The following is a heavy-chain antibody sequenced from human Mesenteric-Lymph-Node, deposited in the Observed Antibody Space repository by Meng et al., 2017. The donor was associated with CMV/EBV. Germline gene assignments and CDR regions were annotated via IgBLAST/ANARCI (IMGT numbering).Heavy chain of an antibody. D-gene: IGHD5-12*01. V-gene: IGHV4-4*02. Sequence: CAVSGGSIRSRTWWVWVRQPPGKGLEWIGDIYPRGSTNYNPSLKSRVTISVDKSKNQFSLKLSSVTAAETAVYYCARYSGYDEYYFDYWGQGTLVTVSS. CDR3: ARYSGYDEYYFDY. J-gene: IGHJ4*02. CDR1: GGSIRSRTW. CDR2: IYPRGST.